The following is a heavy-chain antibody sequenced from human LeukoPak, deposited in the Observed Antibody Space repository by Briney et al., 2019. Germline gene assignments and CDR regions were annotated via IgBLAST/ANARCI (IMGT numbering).Heavy chain of an antibody. Sequence: GGSLRLSCAASGFTFTNSWMAWVRQAPGKGLEWVANIKQDGSTKHYADSLKGRFTISRDNPKNSLYLQMNNLRAVDTAVYYCTRDTDGSLDYWGQGILVTVAS. V-gene: IGHV3-7*01. CDR2: IKQDGSTK. CDR3: TRDTDGSLDY. CDR1: GFTFTNSW. J-gene: IGHJ4*02. D-gene: IGHD1-26*01.